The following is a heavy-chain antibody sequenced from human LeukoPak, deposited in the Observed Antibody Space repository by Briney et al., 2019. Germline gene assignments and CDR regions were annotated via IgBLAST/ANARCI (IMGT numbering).Heavy chain of an antibody. V-gene: IGHV3-23*01. CDR1: GFTVSSNE. D-gene: IGHD3-10*01. J-gene: IGHJ4*02. CDR3: ASLILWFGEDENIDY. CDR2: ISGSGGST. Sequence: GGSLRLSCAASGFTVSSNEMSWVRQAPGKGLEWVSAISGSGGSTYYADSVKGRFTISRDNSKNTLYLQMNSLRAEDTAVYYCASLILWFGEDENIDYWGQGTLVTVSS.